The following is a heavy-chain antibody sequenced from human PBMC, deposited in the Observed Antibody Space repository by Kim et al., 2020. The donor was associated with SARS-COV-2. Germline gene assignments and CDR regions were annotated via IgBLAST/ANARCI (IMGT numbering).Heavy chain of an antibody. J-gene: IGHJ3*02. V-gene: IGHV4-59*13. CDR3: ARVLGGSGSYYLILHAFDM. CDR2: IYYSGST. Sequence: SETLSLTCTVSGGSISSYYWSWIRQPPGKGLEWIGYIYYSGSTNYNPSLKSRVTISVDTSKNQFSLKPSSVTAADTAVYYCARVLGGSGSYYLILHAFDMWGQGTMVTVSS. D-gene: IGHD3-10*01. CDR1: GGSISSYY.